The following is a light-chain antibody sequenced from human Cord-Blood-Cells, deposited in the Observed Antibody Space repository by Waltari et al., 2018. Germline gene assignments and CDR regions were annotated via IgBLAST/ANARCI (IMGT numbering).Light chain of an antibody. V-gene: IGLV2-14*03. CDR3: SSYTSSSTLV. CDR2: DVS. CDR1: SSDVGGYNY. J-gene: IGLJ1*01. Sequence: QSALTQPASVSGSPGQSITISCPGTSSDVGGYNYVSWYQQHPGKAPKLMIYDVSNRPSVVSNRCSGSKSGNTASLTISGLQAEDEADYYCSSYTSSSTLVFGTGTKVTVL.